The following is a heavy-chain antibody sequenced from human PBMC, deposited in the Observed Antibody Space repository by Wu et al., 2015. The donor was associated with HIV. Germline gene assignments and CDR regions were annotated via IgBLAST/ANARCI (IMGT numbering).Heavy chain of an antibody. J-gene: IGHJ5*02. CDR3: ARDNCSGGSCQGSSWFDP. CDR2: ISPHNGDT. CDR1: NYTFVSYG. V-gene: IGHV1-18*01. Sequence: AQLVQSGGEVKKPGASVKVSCKASNYTFVSYGITWVRQAPGQGLEWMAWISPHNGDTNFAQRFQGRLTLTTDTSTSTVSMELRRLTSDDTAVYYCARDNCSGGSCQGSSWFDPWGQGPWSPSPQ. D-gene: IGHD2-15*01.